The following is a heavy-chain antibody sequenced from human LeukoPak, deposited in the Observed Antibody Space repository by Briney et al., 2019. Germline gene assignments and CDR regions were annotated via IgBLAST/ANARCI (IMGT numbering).Heavy chain of an antibody. CDR2: IWYDGSNK. J-gene: IGHJ6*02. CDR3: ARGVAAAAGDYGMDV. Sequence: GGSLRPSCAASGFTFSSYGMHWVRQAPGKGLEWVAVIWYDGSNKYYADSVKGRFTISRDNSKNTLYLQMNSLRAEDTAVYYCARGVAAAAGDYGMDVWGQGTTVTVSS. D-gene: IGHD6-13*01. V-gene: IGHV3-33*01. CDR1: GFTFSSYG.